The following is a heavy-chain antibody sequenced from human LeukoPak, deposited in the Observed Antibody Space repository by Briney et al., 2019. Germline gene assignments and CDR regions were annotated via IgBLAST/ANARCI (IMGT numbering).Heavy chain of an antibody. CDR1: GYTFSNFG. D-gene: IGHD2-2*01. V-gene: IGHV1-18*01. J-gene: IGHJ4*02. CDR2: ISGSNDNS. Sequence: ASVKVSCKASGYTFSNFGINWVRLAPGQGLEWMGWISGSNDNSNYGQKFQGRLTMTTDSSTSIAYMELRKLRSDDTAVYYCARDGTSTDDFWGQGTLVTVSS. CDR3: ARDGTSTDDF.